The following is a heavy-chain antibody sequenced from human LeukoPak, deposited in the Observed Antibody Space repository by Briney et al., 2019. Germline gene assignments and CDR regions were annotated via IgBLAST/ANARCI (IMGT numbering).Heavy chain of an antibody. D-gene: IGHD2-15*01. CDR2: IYTTGST. CDR1: GGSISIGTYY. Sequence: SQTLSLTCTVSGGSISIGTYYWNWLRQPAGKGLEWIGRIYTTGSTNYNPSLTSRVTISVDTSKNQFSLKLSSVTAADTAVYYCARHRCSGGSCYPMNWFDPWGQGTLVTVSS. J-gene: IGHJ5*02. CDR3: ARHRCSGGSCYPMNWFDP. V-gene: IGHV4-61*02.